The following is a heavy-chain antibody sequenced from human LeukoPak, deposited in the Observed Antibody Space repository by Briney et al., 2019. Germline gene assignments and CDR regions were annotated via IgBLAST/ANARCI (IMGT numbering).Heavy chain of an antibody. CDR2: ISSSSSSI. D-gene: IGHD5-18*01. CDR1: GFTFNSYS. J-gene: IGHJ4*02. Sequence: GGSLRLSCAASGFTFNSYSMNWVRQAPGKGLERVSSISSSSSSIYYADSVKGRFTISRDNAKNSLSLQMHSLRAEDTAVYYCARASGDIVETATMGSYWGQGTLVTVSS. V-gene: IGHV3-21*01. CDR3: ARASGDIVETATMGSY.